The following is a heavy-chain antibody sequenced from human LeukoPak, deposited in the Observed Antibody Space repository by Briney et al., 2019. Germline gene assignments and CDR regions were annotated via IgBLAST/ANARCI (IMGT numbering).Heavy chain of an antibody. D-gene: IGHD6-19*01. CDR2: IYSGDNT. J-gene: IGHJ4*02. CDR1: GFTFSSYS. CDR3: ATGKQWLAFDY. V-gene: IGHV3-66*01. Sequence: PGGSLRLSCAASGFTFSSYSVSWVRQAPGKGLAWVSVIYSGDNTYYPDSVKGRFTISRDNSKNTLYLQMNSLRAEDTAVYYCATGKQWLAFDYWGQGTLVTVSS.